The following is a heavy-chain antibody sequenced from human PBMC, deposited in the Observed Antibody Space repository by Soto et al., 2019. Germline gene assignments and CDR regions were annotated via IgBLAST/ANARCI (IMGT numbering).Heavy chain of an antibody. V-gene: IGHV3-33*01. D-gene: IGHD5-12*01. J-gene: IGHJ4*02. Sequence: PGGSLRLSCAASGFTFSSYGMHWVRQAPGKGLEWVAVIWYDGSNKYYADSVKGRFTISRDNSKNTLYLQMNSLRAEDTAVYYCATEGGLGRGWLHPIFDYWGQGTLVTVSS. CDR1: GFTFSSYG. CDR2: IWYDGSNK. CDR3: ATEGGLGRGWLHPIFDY.